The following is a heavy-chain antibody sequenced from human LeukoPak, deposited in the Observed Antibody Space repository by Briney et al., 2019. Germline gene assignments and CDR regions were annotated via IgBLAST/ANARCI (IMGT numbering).Heavy chain of an antibody. J-gene: IGHJ4*02. Sequence: SETLSLTCTVSGGSITSGNYYWNWIRQPAGKGLEWIGSIYYSGSTYYNPSLKSRVTISVDTSKNQFSLKLSSVTAADTAVYYCARSKSGAPDYWGQGTLVTVS. CDR1: GGSITSGNYY. D-gene: IGHD1-26*01. CDR3: ARSKSGAPDY. CDR2: IYYSGST. V-gene: IGHV4-39*01.